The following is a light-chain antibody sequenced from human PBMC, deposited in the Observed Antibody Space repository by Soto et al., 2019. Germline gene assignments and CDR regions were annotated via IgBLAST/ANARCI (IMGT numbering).Light chain of an antibody. Sequence: DIQLTQSPSFLSASVGDRVTITCRASQGISNYLAWYLQKPGKAPKLLISGASTLQSGVPSRFRGSGSGTEFTLTVSSLQPEDFPTYYCQQLNAYPHSFGGGTKVDIK. CDR1: QGISNY. CDR2: GAS. CDR3: QQLNAYPHS. V-gene: IGKV1-9*01. J-gene: IGKJ4*01.